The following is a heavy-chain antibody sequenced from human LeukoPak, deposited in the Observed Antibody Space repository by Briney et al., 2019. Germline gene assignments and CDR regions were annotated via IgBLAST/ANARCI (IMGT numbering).Heavy chain of an antibody. CDR3: ARDPSNSAFKGMQGGDY. CDR2: IFHSANT. Sequence: SETLSLTCTVSGYSISSGYYWGWIRQPPGQGLEWIGSIFHSANTYYNPSLKSRVTISVDTSKNQFSLKMSSVTAADTAVYYCARDPSNSAFKGMQGGDYWGQGTLVTVSS. D-gene: IGHD3-16*01. V-gene: IGHV4-38-2*02. CDR1: GYSISSGYY. J-gene: IGHJ4*02.